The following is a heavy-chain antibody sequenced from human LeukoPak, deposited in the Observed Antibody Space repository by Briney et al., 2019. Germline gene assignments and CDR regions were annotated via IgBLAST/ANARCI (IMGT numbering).Heavy chain of an antibody. CDR3: AKDLGGSIGWYYFDH. V-gene: IGHV3-23*01. Sequence: GGSLRLSCAASGFTFSTYAMSWVRQAPGKGLEWVSVISGGGGSTYYADSVKGRFTISRDNSKNTLYLQMNSLRAEGTAVYYCAKDLGGSIGWYYFDHWGQGTLVTVSS. CDR2: ISGGGGST. D-gene: IGHD6-19*01. J-gene: IGHJ4*02. CDR1: GFTFSTYA.